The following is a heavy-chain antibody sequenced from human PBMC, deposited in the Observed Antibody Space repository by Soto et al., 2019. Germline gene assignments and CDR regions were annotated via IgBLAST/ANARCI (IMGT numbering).Heavy chain of an antibody. V-gene: IGHV4-4*07. CDR2: IYTSGST. D-gene: IGHD5-18*01. J-gene: IGHJ4*02. Sequence: SETLSLTCSVSGTSVSNYYWSWIRQPAGKGLEHIGRIYTSGSTSYNPSLKSRVTMSMDTSQTQIYLNLTSVTAADTAVYYCARGGIQLSYAFDYWGQGILVAVSS. CDR3: ARGGIQLSYAFDY. CDR1: GTSVSNYY.